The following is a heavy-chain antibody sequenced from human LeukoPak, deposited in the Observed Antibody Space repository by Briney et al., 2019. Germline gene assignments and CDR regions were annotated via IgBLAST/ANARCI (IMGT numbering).Heavy chain of an antibody. CDR3: AKDRGSSWTPYYFDY. J-gene: IGHJ4*02. V-gene: IGHV3-74*01. CDR2: ISGDEIWT. D-gene: IGHD6-13*01. Sequence: GGSLRLSCAASGFTLSNHWMHWVRQAPGKGLVWVSRISGDEIWTSYADSVKGRFIISRDNAKDTLYLQMNSLRAEDTAVYYCAKDRGSSWTPYYFDYWGQGTLVTVSS. CDR1: GFTLSNHW.